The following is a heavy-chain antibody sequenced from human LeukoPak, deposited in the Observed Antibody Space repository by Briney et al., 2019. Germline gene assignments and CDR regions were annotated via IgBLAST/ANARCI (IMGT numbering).Heavy chain of an antibody. Sequence: QPGGSLRLSCAASGFTFSSYSMNWVRQAPGKGLEWVSYISSSSSTIYYADSVKGRFTISRDDAKNSLYLQMNSLRAEDTAVYYCARAREWELPLGDYFDYWGQGTLVIVSS. CDR3: ARAREWELPLGDYFDY. J-gene: IGHJ4*02. V-gene: IGHV3-48*01. CDR1: GFTFSSYS. CDR2: ISSSSSTI. D-gene: IGHD1-26*01.